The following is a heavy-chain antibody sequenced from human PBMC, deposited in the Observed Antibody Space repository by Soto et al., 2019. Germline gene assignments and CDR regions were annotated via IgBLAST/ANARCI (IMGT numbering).Heavy chain of an antibody. D-gene: IGHD1-7*01. CDR3: ARKLELRGSYYYYYDMDV. J-gene: IGHJ6*02. CDR1: GYTFTDYY. Sequence: KVACKASGYTFTDYYINWVRQAPGQGLEWMGWINPNSGGTNYAQKFQGRVTMTRDTSISTAYMELSRLRSDDTAVYYCARKLELRGSYYYYYDMDVWGQGTTVTVSS. V-gene: IGHV1-2*02. CDR2: INPNSGGT.